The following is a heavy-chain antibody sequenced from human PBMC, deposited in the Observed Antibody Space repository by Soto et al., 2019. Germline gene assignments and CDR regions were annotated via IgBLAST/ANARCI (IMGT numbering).Heavy chain of an antibody. D-gene: IGHD4-17*01. V-gene: IGHV1-3*01. CDR2: INAGNGNT. CDR3: ARDGRTTVTRFHYGMDV. J-gene: IGHJ6*02. Sequence: QVQLVQSGAEVKKPGASVKVSCKASGYTFTSYAMHWVRQAPGQRLEWMGWINAGNGNTKYSQKFQGRVTITRDTSSSTAYMELSSLRSEDTAVYYCARDGRTTVTRFHYGMDVWGQGTTVTVSS. CDR1: GYTFTSYA.